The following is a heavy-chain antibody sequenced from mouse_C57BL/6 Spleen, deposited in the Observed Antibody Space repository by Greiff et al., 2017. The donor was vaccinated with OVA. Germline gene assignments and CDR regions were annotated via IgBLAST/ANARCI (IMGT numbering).Heavy chain of an antibody. D-gene: IGHD1-1*01. CDR1: GYAFSSSW. V-gene: IGHV1-82*01. Sequence: QVQLKESGPELVKPGASVKISCKASGYAFSSSWMNWVKQRPGKGLEWIGRIYPGDGDTNYNGKFKGKATLTADKSSSTAYMQLSSLTSEDSAVYFCAKAVVDWYFDVGAQGPRSPSPQ. J-gene: IGHJ1*03. CDR2: IYPGDGDT. CDR3: AKAVVDWYFDV.